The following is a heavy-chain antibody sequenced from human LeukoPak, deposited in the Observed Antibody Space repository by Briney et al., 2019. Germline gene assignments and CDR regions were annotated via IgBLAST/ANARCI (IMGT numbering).Heavy chain of an antibody. V-gene: IGHV4-38-2*02. CDR1: GYSISSGYY. CDR2: IYHSGST. CDR3: ASQLSSSSSSDY. D-gene: IGHD2-15*01. Sequence: SETLSLTCTVSGYSISSGYYWGWIRQPPGKGLEWIGSIYHSGSTYYNPSLKSRVTISVDTSKNQFSLKLSSVTAADTAVYYCASQLSSSSSSDYWGQGTLVTVSS. J-gene: IGHJ4*02.